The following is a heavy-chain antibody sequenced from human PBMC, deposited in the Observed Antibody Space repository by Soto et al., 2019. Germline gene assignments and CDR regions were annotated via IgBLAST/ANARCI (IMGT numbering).Heavy chain of an antibody. J-gene: IGHJ4*02. CDR1: GFSLSSSAVGVG. D-gene: IGHD3-9*01. CDR3: VYCSTGTHGTIFCDY. CDR2: IYWDDDK. V-gene: IGHV2-5*02. Sequence: SGPMLVNPTPTLTLTCTFSGFSLSSSAVGVGVGWIRQPPGKALEWLALIYWDDDKRYSPSLKSRLTITKDTSQNQVVLTMTNMDAVDTATYYCVYCSTGTHGTIFCDYCSLGTRVTVSS.